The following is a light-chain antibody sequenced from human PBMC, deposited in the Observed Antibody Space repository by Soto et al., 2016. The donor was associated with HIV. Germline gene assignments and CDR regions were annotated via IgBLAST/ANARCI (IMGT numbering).Light chain of an antibody. CDR1: NIGVKS. J-gene: IGLJ2*01. V-gene: IGLV3-21*02. CDR3: QVWDSNTDHVV. CDR2: DDT. Sequence: SYELTQPASVSVAPGETARISCGGNNIGVKSVHWYQQKPGQAPVLVVYDDTDRPSGIPERFSGSNSGNTATLTIIRVEAGDEADYYCQVWDSNTDHVVFGGGTKLTVL.